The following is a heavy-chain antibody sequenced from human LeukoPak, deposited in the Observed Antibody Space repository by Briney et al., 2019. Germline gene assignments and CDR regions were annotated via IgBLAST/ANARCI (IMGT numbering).Heavy chain of an antibody. Sequence: TGGSLRLSCAASGLTFSSYGMPWVRQAPGKGLEWVAVIWYDGSNKYYADSVKGRFTISRDNSKNTLYLQMNSLRAEDTAVYYCARGPLYDSSGLEYFQHWGQGTLVTVSS. J-gene: IGHJ1*01. CDR2: IWYDGSNK. V-gene: IGHV3-33*01. CDR3: ARGPLYDSSGLEYFQH. D-gene: IGHD3-22*01. CDR1: GLTFSSYG.